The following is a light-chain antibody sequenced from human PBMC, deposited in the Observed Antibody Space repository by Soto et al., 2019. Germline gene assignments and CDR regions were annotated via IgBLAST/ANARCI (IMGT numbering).Light chain of an antibody. CDR3: QQYNSYLT. J-gene: IGKJ3*01. CDR2: DAS. CDR1: QSISSW. V-gene: IGKV1-5*01. Sequence: DIQMTQSPSTLSASVGDRVTITCRASQSISSWLDWYQQKPGKAPKLLIYDASSLESGVPSRFSGSGSGTEFTLTISILQPDDFATYYRQQYNSYLTFGPGTKVDIK.